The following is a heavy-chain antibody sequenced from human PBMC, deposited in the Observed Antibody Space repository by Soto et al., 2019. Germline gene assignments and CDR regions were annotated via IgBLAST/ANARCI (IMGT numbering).Heavy chain of an antibody. V-gene: IGHV4-59*01. J-gene: IGHJ6*02. Sequence: QVQLQESGPGLVKPSETLSLTCTVSGGSISSYYWSWIRQPPGKGLEWIGYIYYSGSTNYNPSLKSRVTMSVDKPKNQFSLKLSSVTAADTAVYYCARILWFDYYGMDVWGQGTTVTDSS. CDR3: ARILWFDYYGMDV. D-gene: IGHD3-10*01. CDR2: IYYSGST. CDR1: GGSISSYY.